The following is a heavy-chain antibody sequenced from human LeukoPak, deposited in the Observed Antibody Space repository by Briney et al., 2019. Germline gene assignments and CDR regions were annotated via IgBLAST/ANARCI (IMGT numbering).Heavy chain of an antibody. V-gene: IGHV3-66*01. CDR3: ARDQGSGSYSPYYYYYGMDV. Sequence: GGSLRLSCAASGFTVSSNYMSWVRQAPGKGLEWVSVIYSGGSTYYADSVKGRFTISRDNSKNTLYLQMNSLRAEDTAVYYRARDQGSGSYSPYYYYYGMDVWGQGTTVTVSS. D-gene: IGHD3-10*01. CDR1: GFTVSSNY. CDR2: IYSGGST. J-gene: IGHJ6*02.